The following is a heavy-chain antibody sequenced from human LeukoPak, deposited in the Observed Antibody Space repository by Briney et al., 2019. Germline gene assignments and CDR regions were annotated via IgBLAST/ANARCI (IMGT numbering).Heavy chain of an antibody. V-gene: IGHV3-7*05. CDR2: INPDGTEK. D-gene: IGHD3-10*01. CDR3: ARVNRGDVSQFGAFDV. CDR1: GFTFSKNW. J-gene: IGHJ3*01. Sequence: GGSLRLSCAASGFTFSKNWMKWVRQAPGKGLGWVANINPDGTEKNYEDSVKGRFTISRDNAKDSLFLQMNNLRVEDTAVYYCARVNRGDVSQFGAFDVWGQGTVVTVSS.